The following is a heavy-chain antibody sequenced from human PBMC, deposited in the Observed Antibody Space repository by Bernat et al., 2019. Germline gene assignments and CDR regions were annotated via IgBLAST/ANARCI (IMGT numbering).Heavy chain of an antibody. Sequence: EVQLVESGGGLVQPGESLRLSCAASGFTFSSYWMTWVRQVPGKGLEWVANIIQDGSEKYYLDSVRGRFTISRDNAKNSLYLQMNSLRAEDTAVYYCARAQDVVVVDTYFDYWGQEPWSPSPQ. V-gene: IGHV3-7*04. D-gene: IGHD2-15*01. J-gene: IGHJ4*01. CDR3: ARAQDVVVVDTYFDY. CDR2: IIQDGSEK. CDR1: GFTFSSYW.